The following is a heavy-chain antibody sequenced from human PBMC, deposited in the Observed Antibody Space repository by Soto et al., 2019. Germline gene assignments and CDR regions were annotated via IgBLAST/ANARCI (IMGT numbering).Heavy chain of an antibody. J-gene: IGHJ4*02. D-gene: IGHD1-1*01. CDR3: ARDTDSDTWNDPFDY. Sequence: VESGGGLVQPGRSLRLSCAASGFIFDDFAMHWVRQAPGKGLEWVSGISWNSGSTDYAASVKGRFIISRDNARNSLYLQMNSLRPEDTALYYCARDTDSDTWNDPFDYWGQGALVSVS. V-gene: IGHV3-9*01. CDR1: GFIFDDFA. CDR2: ISWNSGST.